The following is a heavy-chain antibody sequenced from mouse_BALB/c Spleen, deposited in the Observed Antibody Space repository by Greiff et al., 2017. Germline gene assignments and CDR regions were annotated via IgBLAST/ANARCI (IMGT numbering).Heavy chain of an antibody. J-gene: IGHJ3*01. V-gene: IGHV10-1*02. CDR2: IRSKSNNYAT. CDR1: GFTFNTYA. Sequence: DAGGGLVQPKGSLKLSCAASGFTFNTYAMNWVRQAPGKGLEWVARIRSKSNNYATYYADSVKDRFTISRDDSQSMLYLQMNNLKTEDTAMYYCVRQKGAWFAYWGQGTLVTVSA. CDR3: VRQKGAWFAY.